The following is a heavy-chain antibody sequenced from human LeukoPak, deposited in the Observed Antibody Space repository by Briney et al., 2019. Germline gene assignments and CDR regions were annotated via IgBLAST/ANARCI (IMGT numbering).Heavy chain of an antibody. CDR2: MNPDSGNS. J-gene: IGHJ4*02. CDR1: GYTFTSHD. V-gene: IGHV1-8*01. D-gene: IGHD6-19*01. CDR3: ARTPSGVAGTGQGDY. Sequence: ASVKVSCKASGYTFTSHDINWVRQAAGQGLEWMGWMNPDSGNSGFAQKFQGRVTLTRDTSINTAYMELHSLRSDDTAVYYCARTPSGVAGTGQGDYWGQGTLVTVSS.